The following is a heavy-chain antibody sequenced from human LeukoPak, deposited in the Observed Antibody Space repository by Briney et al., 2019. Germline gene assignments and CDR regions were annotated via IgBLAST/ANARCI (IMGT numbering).Heavy chain of an antibody. V-gene: IGHV4-59*08. Sequence: NASETLSLTCTVSGGSMNNYYWTWIRQPPGKGLEWIGYIYYSGSTNYNPSLKSRVTISIDTSKNQFSLRLSSVTAADTAVYYCARHGHDTGNFYAHFDYWGQGTLVTVSS. D-gene: IGHD1-26*01. J-gene: IGHJ4*02. CDR1: GGSMNNYY. CDR3: ARHGHDTGNFYAHFDY. CDR2: IYYSGST.